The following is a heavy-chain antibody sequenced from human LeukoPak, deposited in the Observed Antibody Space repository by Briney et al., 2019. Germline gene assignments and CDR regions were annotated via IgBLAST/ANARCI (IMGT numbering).Heavy chain of an antibody. J-gene: IGHJ4*02. CDR1: GFTFSSYS. D-gene: IGHD1-26*01. CDR2: ISSSSSYI. CDR3: ARDLIVVATGAGYY. V-gene: IGHV3-21*01. Sequence: PGGSLRLSCAASGFTFSSYSMNWVRQAPGKGLEWVSSISSSSSYIYYADSVKGRFTISRDNAKNSLYLQMNSLRAEDTAVYYCARDLIVVATGAGYYWGQGTLVTVSS.